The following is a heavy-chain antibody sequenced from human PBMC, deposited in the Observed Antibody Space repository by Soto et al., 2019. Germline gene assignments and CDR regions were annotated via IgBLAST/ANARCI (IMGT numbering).Heavy chain of an antibody. CDR3: ARIKGPYDAFDI. J-gene: IGHJ3*02. CDR1: GFSLSTKGMC. CDR2: INWDDEK. V-gene: IGHV2-70*01. Sequence: SGPRLGNPTQTLTLTCTFSGFSLSTKGMCVSWIRQPPGKALEWRALINWDDEKFYTTSLKTRPTISKDTSNNQVVLTVTNMDPVDTATYYCARIKGPYDAFDIWGQGTMVTVSS.